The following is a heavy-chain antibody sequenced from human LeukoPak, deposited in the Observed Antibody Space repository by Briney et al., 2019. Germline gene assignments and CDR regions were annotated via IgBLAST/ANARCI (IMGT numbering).Heavy chain of an antibody. CDR3: ARSSSWPSD. D-gene: IGHD6-13*01. V-gene: IGHV4-34*01. CDR1: GGSFSGYY. CDR2: INHSGST. Sequence: PSETLSLTCAVYGGSFSGYYWSWIRQPPGKGLEWIGEINHSGSTNYNPSLKSRVTISVDTSQNQFSLKLSSVTAADTAVYYCARSSSWPSDWGQGTLVTVSS. J-gene: IGHJ4*02.